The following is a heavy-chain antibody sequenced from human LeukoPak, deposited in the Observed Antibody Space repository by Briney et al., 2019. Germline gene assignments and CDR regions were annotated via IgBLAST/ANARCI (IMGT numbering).Heavy chain of an antibody. J-gene: IGHJ2*01. CDR3: VRYYTRQSWYFDL. CDR1: GFSFGVDC. V-gene: IGHV3-7*01. Sequence: GGSLRLSCAASGFSFGVDCMTWVRQAPGKGLEWVADIKPDEGEKYYLDSVKGRFTVSRDNAKNSLYLQMNSLRAEDTAVYYCVRYYTRQSWYFDLWGRGTLVTVSS. CDR2: IKPDEGEK. D-gene: IGHD3-10*01.